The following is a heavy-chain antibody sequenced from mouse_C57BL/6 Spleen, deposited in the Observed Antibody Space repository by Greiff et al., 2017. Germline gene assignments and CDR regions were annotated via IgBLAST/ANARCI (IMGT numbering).Heavy chain of an antibody. J-gene: IGHJ4*01. V-gene: IGHV5-9*01. CDR3: ARQDYGRDYAMDY. Sequence: EVQGVESGGGLVKPGGSLKLSCAASGFTFSSYTMSWVRQTPEKRLEWVATISGGGGNTYYPDSVKGRFTISRDNAKNTLYLQMSSLRSEDTALYYCARQDYGRDYAMDYWGQGTSVTVSS. D-gene: IGHD1-1*01. CDR2: ISGGGGNT. CDR1: GFTFSSYT.